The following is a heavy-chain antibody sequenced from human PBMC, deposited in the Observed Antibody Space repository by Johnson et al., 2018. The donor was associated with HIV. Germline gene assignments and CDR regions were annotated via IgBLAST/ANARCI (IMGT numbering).Heavy chain of an antibody. V-gene: IGHV3-20*04. CDR1: GFTFDDYG. Sequence: VQLVESGGGVVRPGGSLRLSCAASGFTFDDYGMSWVRQAPWKGLEWVSGINWNGGTTDYAAPVKGRFTISRDDSKNTLYLQMNSLKTEDTALYYCTTVGGILGTYAFDIWGQGTMVTVSS. J-gene: IGHJ3*02. D-gene: IGHD2-8*02. CDR2: INWNGGTT. CDR3: TTVGGILGTYAFDI.